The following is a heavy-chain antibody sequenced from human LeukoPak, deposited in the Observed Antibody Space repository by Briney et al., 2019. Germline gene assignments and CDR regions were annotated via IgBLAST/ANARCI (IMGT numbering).Heavy chain of an antibody. J-gene: IGHJ4*02. CDR3: ARGDSNTWYPSGRQFDY. V-gene: IGHV4-39*07. CDR2: IYYSGST. CDR1: GGSISSSSYY. Sequence: SETLSLTRTVSGGSISSSSYYWGWIRQPPGKGLEWIGSIYYSGSTYYNPSLKSRVTISIDTSRTQVSLKLNSVTAADTAVYYCARGDSNTWYPSGRQFDYWGQGTLVSVSS. D-gene: IGHD6-13*01.